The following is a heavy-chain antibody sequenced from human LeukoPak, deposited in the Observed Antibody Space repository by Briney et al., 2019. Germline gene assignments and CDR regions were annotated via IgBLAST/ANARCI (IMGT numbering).Heavy chain of an antibody. CDR2: ISYDGSNK. Sequence: PGGSLRLSCAASGFTFSSYGMHWVRQAPGKGLGWVAVISYDGSNKYYADSGKGRFTISRDNSKNTLYLQMNSLRAEDTAVYYCANLDSSGYYPLDYWGQGTLVTASS. J-gene: IGHJ4*02. V-gene: IGHV3-30*18. CDR3: ANLDSSGYYPLDY. CDR1: GFTFSSYG. D-gene: IGHD3-22*01.